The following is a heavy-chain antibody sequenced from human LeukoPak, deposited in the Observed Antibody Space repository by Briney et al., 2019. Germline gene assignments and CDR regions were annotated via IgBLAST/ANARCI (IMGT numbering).Heavy chain of an antibody. CDR3: ATAQELGNSEFFLFEY. V-gene: IGHV3-23*01. Sequence: GVSLTLPCAASGFTFSSYAMIWVRQAPGKGLEWVSGIRVSGYSTYYAATLKGRFTISRGNYKNTLYLQMNRLRAGDTAVYYCATAQELGNSEFFLFEYWGQGTLVTVSS. J-gene: IGHJ4*02. D-gene: IGHD7-27*01. CDR1: GFTFSSYA. CDR2: IRVSGYST.